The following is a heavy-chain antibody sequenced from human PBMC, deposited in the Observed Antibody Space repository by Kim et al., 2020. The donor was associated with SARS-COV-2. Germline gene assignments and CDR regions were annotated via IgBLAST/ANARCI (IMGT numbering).Heavy chain of an antibody. D-gene: IGHD1-26*01. V-gene: IGHV3-23*01. Sequence: FEDPVGGRFTISRVNCKNTLYLQMNSLRAEDTAVYYCAKHSGSYYGAFDIWGQGTMVTVSS. J-gene: IGHJ3*02. CDR3: AKHSGSYYGAFDI.